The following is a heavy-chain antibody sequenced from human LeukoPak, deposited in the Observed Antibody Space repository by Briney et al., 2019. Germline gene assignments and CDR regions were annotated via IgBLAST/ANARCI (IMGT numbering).Heavy chain of an antibody. Sequence: GGSLRLSCAASGFTFSSYGMHWVRQAPGRGLEWVAVISYDGSNKYYADSVKGRFTISRDNSKNTLYLQMNSLRAEDTAVYYCATVAAPVDDYWGQGTLVTVSS. CDR2: ISYDGSNK. CDR3: ATVAAPVDDY. CDR1: GFTFSSYG. D-gene: IGHD2-15*01. J-gene: IGHJ4*02. V-gene: IGHV3-30*03.